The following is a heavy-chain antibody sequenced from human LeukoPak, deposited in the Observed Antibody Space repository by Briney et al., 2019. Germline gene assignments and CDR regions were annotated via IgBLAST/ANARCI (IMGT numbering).Heavy chain of an antibody. J-gene: IGHJ4*02. CDR1: GFTFSTYE. Sequence: PRGSLRLSCAASGFTFSTYEMKWVRQAPREGLEWVSYISSGGSTTYYADSVKGRFTISRDNAKNSPYLQMNSLRDEDTAVYYCARGSGYGQFDSWGQGTLVTVSS. CDR2: ISSGGSTT. D-gene: IGHD5-12*01. V-gene: IGHV3-48*03. CDR3: ARGSGYGQFDS.